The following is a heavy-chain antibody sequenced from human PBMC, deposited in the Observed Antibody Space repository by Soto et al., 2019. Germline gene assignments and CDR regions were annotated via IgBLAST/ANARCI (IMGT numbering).Heavy chain of an antibody. V-gene: IGHV3-21*01. CDR1: GFTFSTYT. Sequence: EVQVVESGGGLVKPGGSLRLSCVFSGFTFSTYTMNWVRQAAGKGLEWVSSINGRSNYVYYADSVKGRFTISRDNAKKSLYLQMNSLRAEDTAIYYCAREDGVVGSSSAFDHWGLGTLVTVSS. J-gene: IGHJ4*02. D-gene: IGHD1-26*01. CDR3: AREDGVVGSSSAFDH. CDR2: INGRSNYV.